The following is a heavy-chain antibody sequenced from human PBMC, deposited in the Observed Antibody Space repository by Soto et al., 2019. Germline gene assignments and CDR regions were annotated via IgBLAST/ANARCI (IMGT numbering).Heavy chain of an antibody. V-gene: IGHV4-39*01. CDR3: ARHYSSGSRNWFDP. Sequence: SYTLSLACSFSGGSINSSSYFWGWVRQPPGKGLEWIGSIYYSGSTYYNPSLRSRVTISVDTSKNQFSLKLSSVTAADTAVFYCARHYSSGSRNWFDPWGQGTLVTVSS. J-gene: IGHJ5*02. D-gene: IGHD6-19*01. CDR1: GGSINSSSYF. CDR2: IYYSGST.